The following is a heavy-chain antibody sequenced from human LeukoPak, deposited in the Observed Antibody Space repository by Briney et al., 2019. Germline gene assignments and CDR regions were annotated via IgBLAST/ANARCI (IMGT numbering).Heavy chain of an antibody. CDR1: GYTFTGYY. Sequence: GASVKVSCKASGYTFTGYYMHWVRQAPGQGLEWMGWINPSSGGTNYAQKFQGRVTMTRDTSISTAYMELSRLRSDDTAVYYCVRVLYDFWSGYYDPSPRYGMDVWGQGTTATVSS. J-gene: IGHJ6*02. V-gene: IGHV1-2*02. CDR3: VRVLYDFWSGYYDPSPRYGMDV. D-gene: IGHD3-3*01. CDR2: INPSSGGT.